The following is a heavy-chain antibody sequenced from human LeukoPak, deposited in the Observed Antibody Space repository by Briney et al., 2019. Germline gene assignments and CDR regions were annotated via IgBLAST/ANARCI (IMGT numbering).Heavy chain of an antibody. V-gene: IGHV3-23*01. Sequence: PGGSLRLSCAASGFALRSYTVTWVRQAPGKGLEWVSAISGSGGSTYYADSVKGRFTISRDNSKNTLYLQMNSLRAEDTAVYYCAKGLAIFGVVTFDYWGQGTLVTVSS. CDR3: AKGLAIFGVVTFDY. CDR2: ISGSGGST. J-gene: IGHJ4*02. CDR1: GFALRSYT. D-gene: IGHD3-3*01.